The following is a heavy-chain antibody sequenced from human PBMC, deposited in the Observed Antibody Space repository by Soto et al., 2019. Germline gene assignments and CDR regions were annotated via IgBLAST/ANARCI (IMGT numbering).Heavy chain of an antibody. CDR2: ISYDGSNK. CDR1: GFTFSSYG. Sequence: QVQLVESGGGVVQPGRSLRLSCAASGFTFSSYGMHWVRQTPGKGLEWVAVISYDGSNKYYADSVKGRFTISRDNSKNTLYLQMNSLRAEDTAVYYCAKASIVGATTGYFDYWGQGTLVTVSS. J-gene: IGHJ4*02. D-gene: IGHD1-26*01. V-gene: IGHV3-30*18. CDR3: AKASIVGATTGYFDY.